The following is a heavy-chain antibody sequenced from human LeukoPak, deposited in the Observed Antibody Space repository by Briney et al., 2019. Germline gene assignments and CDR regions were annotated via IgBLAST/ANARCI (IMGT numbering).Heavy chain of an antibody. J-gene: IGHJ4*02. Sequence: GGSLTLSCGASGFTFSRTTMNWVRQAPGKGLEWVSYISGTGSVIYYADSVKGRFTISRDNAKNSLSLQMNSLRAEDTALYYCARHLYGGDYWGQGTLVTVSS. CDR2: ISGTGSVI. D-gene: IGHD2-8*01. CDR1: GFTFSRTT. CDR3: ARHLYGGDY. V-gene: IGHV3-48*04.